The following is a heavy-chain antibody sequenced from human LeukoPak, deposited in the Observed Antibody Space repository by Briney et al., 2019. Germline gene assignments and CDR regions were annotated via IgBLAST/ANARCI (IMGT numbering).Heavy chain of an antibody. V-gene: IGHV3-33*01. CDR2: IWYDAGNK. CDR1: GFTFSSFG. J-gene: IGHJ4*02. D-gene: IGHD3-10*01. Sequence: GRSLTLSCAASGFTFSSFGMHWVRQAPGKGLEWVAVIWYDAGNKYYADSVKGRFTISRDNSKNTLYLQMNSLRAEDTAVYYCARVGYYGSGSYLLFDYWGQGTLVTVSS. CDR3: ARVGYYGSGSYLLFDY.